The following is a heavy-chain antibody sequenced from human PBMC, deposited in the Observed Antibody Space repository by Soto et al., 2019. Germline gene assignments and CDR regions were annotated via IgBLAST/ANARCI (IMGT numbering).Heavy chain of an antibody. Sequence: QVQLVESGGGVVQHGRSLRLSCAASGFTFSSYAMHWVRQAPGKGLEWVAVISYDGSNKYYADSGKGRFTISRDNSKNTLYLQMSSLRAEDTAVYYCARDRLYYELVADYGMDVWGQGTTVTVSS. V-gene: IGHV3-30-3*01. CDR2: ISYDGSNK. CDR3: ARDRLYYELVADYGMDV. D-gene: IGHD3-3*01. CDR1: GFTFSSYA. J-gene: IGHJ6*02.